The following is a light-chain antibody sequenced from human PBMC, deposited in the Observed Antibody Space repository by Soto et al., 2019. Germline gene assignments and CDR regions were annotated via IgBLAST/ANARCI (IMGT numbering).Light chain of an antibody. CDR3: SSYASISTPVV. J-gene: IGLJ2*01. CDR1: SSDVGSYNR. CDR2: EVS. V-gene: IGLV2-18*02. Sequence: QPVLTQPPSVSGSPGQSVTISCTGTSSDVGSYNRVSWYQPPPGTAPKLMIYEVSNRPSGVPDRFSGSKSGNTASLTSSGLQAEDESDYYCSSYASISTPVVFGGGTKLTVL.